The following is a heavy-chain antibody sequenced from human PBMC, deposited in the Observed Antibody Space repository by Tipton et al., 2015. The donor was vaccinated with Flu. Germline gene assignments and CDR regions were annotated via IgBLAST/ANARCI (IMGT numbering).Heavy chain of an antibody. V-gene: IGHV4-39*01. Sequence: TLSLTCTVSGGSISSSSYYWGWIRQPPGKGLEWIGEINHSGSTNYNPSLKSRVTISVDTSKNQFSLKLSSVTAADTAVYYCARHGVVQAAMYYWGQGTLVTVSS. CDR2: INHSGST. J-gene: IGHJ4*02. D-gene: IGHD2-2*01. CDR1: GGSISSSSYY. CDR3: ARHGVVQAAMYY.